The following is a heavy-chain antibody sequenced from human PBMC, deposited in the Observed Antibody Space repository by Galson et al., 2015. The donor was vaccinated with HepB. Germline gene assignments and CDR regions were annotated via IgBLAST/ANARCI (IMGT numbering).Heavy chain of an antibody. CDR1: GFTFSSYG. D-gene: IGHD2-15*01. CDR3: AKDRDMVAASDY. CDR2: ISYDGSNK. V-gene: IGHV3-30*18. J-gene: IGHJ4*02. Sequence: SLRLSCAASGFTFSSYGMHWVRQAPGKGLEWVALISYDGSNKYYADSLKGRFTISRDNSKNTLYLQMNSLRAEDTAVYYCAKDRDMVAASDYWGQGTLVTVSS.